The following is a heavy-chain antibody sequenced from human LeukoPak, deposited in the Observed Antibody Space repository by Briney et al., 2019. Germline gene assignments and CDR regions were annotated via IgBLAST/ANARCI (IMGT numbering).Heavy chain of an antibody. V-gene: IGHV4-4*07. D-gene: IGHD6-19*01. CDR3: ARSFISVAGTFDS. CDR2: IYTSGSA. CDR1: GGSIISYY. J-gene: IGHJ4*02. Sequence: SETLSLTCTVSGGSIISYYWSWIRQPAGNGLEWIGRIYTSGSANYNPSLKSRVTMSVDTSKNQFSLRLSSVTAADTAVYYCARSFISVAGTFDSWGQGTLVTVSS.